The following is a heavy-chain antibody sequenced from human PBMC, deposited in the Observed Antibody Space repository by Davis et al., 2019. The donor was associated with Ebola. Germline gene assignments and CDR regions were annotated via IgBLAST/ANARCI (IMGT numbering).Heavy chain of an antibody. CDR1: GFTFSSYS. Sequence: GESLKISCAASGFTFSSYSMNWVRQAPGKGLEWVSSISSSSSYIYYADSVKGRFTISRDNTKNSLYLQMNSLRAEDTAVYYCARDQYYYGSGSYSPYYYMDVWGKGTTVTVSS. CDR3: ARDQYYYGSGSYSPYYYMDV. V-gene: IGHV3-21*01. CDR2: ISSSSSYI. J-gene: IGHJ6*03. D-gene: IGHD3-10*01.